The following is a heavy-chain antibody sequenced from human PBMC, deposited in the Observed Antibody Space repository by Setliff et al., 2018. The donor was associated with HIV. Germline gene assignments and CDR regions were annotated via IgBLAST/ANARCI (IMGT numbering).Heavy chain of an antibody. CDR3: AREIVTLYTGGHYLYGIDV. Sequence: GESLQISCKGSGYSFTSYWIGWVRQMPGKGLEWMGIIYPGDSDTRYSPSFQGQVTISADKSISTAYLQWSSLKASDTAMYYCAREIVTLYTGGHYLYGIDVWGQGTAVTVSS. V-gene: IGHV5-51*01. CDR2: IYPGDSDT. D-gene: IGHD3-22*01. CDR1: GYSFTSYW. J-gene: IGHJ6*02.